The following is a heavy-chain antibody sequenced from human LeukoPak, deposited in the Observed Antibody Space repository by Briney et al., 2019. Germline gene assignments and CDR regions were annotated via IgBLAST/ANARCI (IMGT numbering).Heavy chain of an antibody. D-gene: IGHD6-13*01. Sequence: PSETLSLTCTVSGGSISSGSYYWSWIRQPAGKGLEWIGRIYTSGSTNYNPSLKSRVTISVDTSKNQFSLKLSSVTAADTAVYYCAGPHRGAGTGIDYWGQGTLVTVSS. J-gene: IGHJ4*02. CDR3: AGPHRGAGTGIDY. V-gene: IGHV4-61*02. CDR2: IYTSGST. CDR1: GGSISSGSYY.